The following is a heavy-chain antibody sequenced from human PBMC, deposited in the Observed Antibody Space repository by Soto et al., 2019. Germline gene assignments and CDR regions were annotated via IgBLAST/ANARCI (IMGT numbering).Heavy chain of an antibody. Sequence: QVQLQESGPGLVKPSETLSLTCTVSGGSISNYYWSWIRQPPGKGLEWIGYIYHSGSTNYNPSLKSRVTMSVDPAKHQFSLKLSSVTATDTAVYYCARGVSFDYWGQGTLVTVSS. CDR2: IYHSGST. D-gene: IGHD2-21*01. V-gene: IGHV4-59*08. CDR1: GGSISNYY. J-gene: IGHJ4*02. CDR3: ARGVSFDY.